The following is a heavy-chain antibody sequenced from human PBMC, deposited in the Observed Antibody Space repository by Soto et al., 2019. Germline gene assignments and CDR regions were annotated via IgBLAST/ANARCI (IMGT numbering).Heavy chain of an antibody. CDR1: GYNFATDW. CDR3: ARYWHSYSLNYYRGMDV. CDR2: IYPVDSDT. Sequence: GASMKISCTGSGYNFATDWIGWVRKMPGKGLEWMGIIYPVDSDTRYSPSFQGQITISADKSISTAYLQWSSLKASDTAMYYCARYWHSYSLNYYRGMDVWGQGTTVTVS. J-gene: IGHJ6*02. V-gene: IGHV5-51*01. D-gene: IGHD5-18*01.